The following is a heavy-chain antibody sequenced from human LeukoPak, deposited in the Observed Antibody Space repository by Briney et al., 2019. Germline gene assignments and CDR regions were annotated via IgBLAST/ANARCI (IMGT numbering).Heavy chain of an antibody. CDR2: IYYSGST. D-gene: IGHD6-13*01. CDR1: GGSISSSSYY. V-gene: IGHV4-39*07. CDR3: AREEPTIAAPSWFDP. Sequence: SETLSLTCTVSGGSISSSSYYWGWIRQPPGKGLEWIGSIYYSGSTYYNPSLKSRVTISVDRSKNQFSLKLSSVTAADTAVYYCAREEPTIAAPSWFDPWGQGTLVTVSS. J-gene: IGHJ5*02.